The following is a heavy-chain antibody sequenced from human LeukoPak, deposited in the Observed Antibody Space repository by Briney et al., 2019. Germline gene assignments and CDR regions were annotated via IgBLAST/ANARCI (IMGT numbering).Heavy chain of an antibody. V-gene: IGHV3-48*01. CDR3: AREGQWLVQPFDY. J-gene: IGHJ4*02. Sequence: PGGSLRLSCAASGFTFSSYSMNWVRQAPGKGLEWVSYISSSSSTIYYADSVKGRFTISRDNAKNSLYLQMNSLRAEDTAVYYCAREGQWLVQPFDYWGQGTLVTVSS. CDR1: GFTFSSYS. D-gene: IGHD6-19*01. CDR2: ISSSSSTI.